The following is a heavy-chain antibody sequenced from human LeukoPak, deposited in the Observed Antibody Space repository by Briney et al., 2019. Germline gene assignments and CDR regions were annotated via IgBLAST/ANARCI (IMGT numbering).Heavy chain of an antibody. CDR2: ISSSSSTI. J-gene: IGHJ4*02. Sequence: GGSLRLSCAASGFTFSSYSMNWVRQAPGKGLEWVSYISSSSSTIYYADSVKGRFTISRDNAKNSLYLQMNSLRAEDTAVYYCARDRVAAAGYFDYWGQGTLVTVSS. CDR3: ARDRVAAAGYFDY. D-gene: IGHD6-13*01. V-gene: IGHV3-48*01. CDR1: GFTFSSYS.